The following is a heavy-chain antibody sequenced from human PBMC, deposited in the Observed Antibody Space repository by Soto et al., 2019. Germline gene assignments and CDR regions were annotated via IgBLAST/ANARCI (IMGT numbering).Heavy chain of an antibody. CDR1: GDSVSSNSAA. J-gene: IGHJ6*03. V-gene: IGHV6-1*01. D-gene: IGHD1-1*01. CDR3: ARGSWDDVTGHYYMDV. Sequence: QVQLQQSGPGLVKPSQTLSLTCDISGDSVSSNSAAWNWIRQTPSRGLERLGRPYYRSKWYINYAVSVKRRITVNPDTSKNQFSLQLNSVTPEDTAVYYCARGSWDDVTGHYYMDVWGKGTTVTVSS. CDR2: PYYRSKWYI.